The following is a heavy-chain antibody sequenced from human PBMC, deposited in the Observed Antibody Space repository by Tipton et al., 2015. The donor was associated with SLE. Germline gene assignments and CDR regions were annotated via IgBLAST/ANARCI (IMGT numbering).Heavy chain of an antibody. CDR3: TRKSTTSDL. Sequence: TLSLTCSVSDDSISNYYWSWIRQSPGKGLEWIGYISFSGSTNYNPSLKSRVTISVDTSKNQVSLKLSSVTAADTAVYYCTRKSTTSDLWGRGALVTVSS. D-gene: IGHD2/OR15-2a*01. CDR1: DDSISNYY. V-gene: IGHV4-4*09. CDR2: ISFSGST. J-gene: IGHJ2*01.